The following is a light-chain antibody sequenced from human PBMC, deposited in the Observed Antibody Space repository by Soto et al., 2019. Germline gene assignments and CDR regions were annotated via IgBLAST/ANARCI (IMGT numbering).Light chain of an antibody. Sequence: EIVLTQSPDTLSLSPGERATLSCRASQSVSNNYLAWYQQIPGQAPRPLIYGASSRVPGIPDRFSGSGSGTDFTLTITSLEPEDFAVYYCQQYGSLPWTFGQGTKVEIK. CDR3: QQYGSLPWT. J-gene: IGKJ1*01. CDR1: QSVSNNY. V-gene: IGKV3-20*01. CDR2: GAS.